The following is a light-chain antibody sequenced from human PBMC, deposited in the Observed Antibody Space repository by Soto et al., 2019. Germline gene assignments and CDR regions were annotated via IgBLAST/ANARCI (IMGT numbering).Light chain of an antibody. J-gene: IGKJ2*01. CDR2: GAS. CDR3: QQYGRSPLLYA. CDR1: QSVTSNY. V-gene: IGKV3-20*01. Sequence: ENVLTQSPGTLSLSPGERATLSCRASQSVTSNYLAWYQQKPGQAPRLLIYGASTRAAGVLDRFSGSGSGTYFTLTITGLETEDFAVYYCQQYGRSPLLYAFGQGTKV.